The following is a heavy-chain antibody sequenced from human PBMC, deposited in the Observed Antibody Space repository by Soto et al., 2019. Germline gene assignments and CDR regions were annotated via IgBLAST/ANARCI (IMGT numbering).Heavy chain of an antibody. J-gene: IGHJ5*02. V-gene: IGHV4-39*01. CDR3: ASTPPMKWWGWCYP. CDR2: IYYSGST. D-gene: IGHD2-15*01. Sequence: QLQLQESGPGLVKPSETLSLTCTVSGGSISSSSYYWGWIRQPPGKGLEWIGSIYYSGSTYYNPSLKSRVTISVDTSKNQFSLKLSSVTAADTAVYYCASTPPMKWWGWCYPWGQGTLVTVSS. CDR1: GGSISSSSYY.